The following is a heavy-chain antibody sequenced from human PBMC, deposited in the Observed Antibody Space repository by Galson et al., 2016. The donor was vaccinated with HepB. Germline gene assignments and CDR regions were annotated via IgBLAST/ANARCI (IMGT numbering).Heavy chain of an antibody. Sequence: SLRLSCAASGFSFSINWMHWVRQAPGQGLVWVSRIKSDGSITTYADSVKGRFTISRDNAKNTLYLQMNSLRAGDTAVYYCVSQFSDSGYWGQGTLGTVSS. CDR3: VSQFSDSGY. D-gene: IGHD5-24*01. CDR2: IKSDGSIT. V-gene: IGHV3-74*03. J-gene: IGHJ4*02. CDR1: GFSFSINW.